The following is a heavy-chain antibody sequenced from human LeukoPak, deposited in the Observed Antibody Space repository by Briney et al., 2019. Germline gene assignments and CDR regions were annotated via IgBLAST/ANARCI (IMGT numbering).Heavy chain of an antibody. CDR2: ISPTGSTT. V-gene: IGHV3-74*01. J-gene: IGHJ6*02. D-gene: IGHD1-1*01. CDR1: GFSFSGHW. CDR3: ARRGTGHGMDV. Sequence: GGSLTLSCTASGFSFSGHWMHWARQLPGKGLVWVSRISPTGSTTSYVDSVKGRFTISRDNAKNTLFLQMNRLRAEDTAVYYCARRGTGHGMDVWGQGTTVIVSS.